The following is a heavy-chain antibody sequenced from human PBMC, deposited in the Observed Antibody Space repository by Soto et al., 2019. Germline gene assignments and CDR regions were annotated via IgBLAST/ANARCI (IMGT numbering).Heavy chain of an antibody. Sequence: EVQVVESGGGLVQPGGSLRLSCAASGFSFSSYWRTWVRQAPGKGLEWVATITQDGSAEYYVDSVKGRFTISRDNSKNSLYLQMNTLRAEDRAVYYCARVAAAGRGTDYWGQGTPVTVSS. CDR3: ARVAAAGRGTDY. V-gene: IGHV3-7*04. J-gene: IGHJ4*02. D-gene: IGHD6-13*01. CDR2: ITQDGSAE. CDR1: GFSFSSYW.